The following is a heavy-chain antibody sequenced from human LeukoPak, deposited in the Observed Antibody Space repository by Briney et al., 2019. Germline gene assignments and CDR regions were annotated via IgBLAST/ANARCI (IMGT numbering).Heavy chain of an antibody. V-gene: IGHV1-69*05. D-gene: IGHD5-12*01. CDR1: GGTFSSYA. Sequence: SGNVASKAYGGTFSSYAISWVRQAPGQGLEWTGGIIPIFGKANYAQKFQGRVTIPTDESTSTAYMELSSLRSEDTAVYYCARGARRSSGYASDYWGQGTLVTVSS. CDR3: ARGARRSSGYASDY. J-gene: IGHJ4*02. CDR2: IIPIFGKA.